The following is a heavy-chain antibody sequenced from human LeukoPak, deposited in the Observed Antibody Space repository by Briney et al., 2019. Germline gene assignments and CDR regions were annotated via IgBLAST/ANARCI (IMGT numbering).Heavy chain of an antibody. D-gene: IGHD5-18*01. Sequence: GGSLRLSCAASGFTFSGYWMSWVRQAPGKGLEWVANIKQDGSEKYYVDSVKGRFTISRDNAKNSLYLQMNSLRAEDTAVYYCAGGYSYGYYWGQGTLVTVSS. CDR2: IKQDGSEK. CDR3: AGGYSYGYY. V-gene: IGHV3-7*04. J-gene: IGHJ4*02. CDR1: GFTFSGYW.